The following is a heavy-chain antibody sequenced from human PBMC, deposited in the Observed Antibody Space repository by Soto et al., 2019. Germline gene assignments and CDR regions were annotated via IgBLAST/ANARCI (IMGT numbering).Heavy chain of an antibody. Sequence: QVQLVQSGAEVKKPGASVKVSCKASGYTFTSYGVSWVRQAPGQGLEWMGWISGYNGNTNYAQKLQGRVTMTTDTSTSTVYVELRSLRSDDTAVYYCARAGKYYYGSGRPYYYGMDVWGQGITVTVSS. CDR2: ISGYNGNT. V-gene: IGHV1-18*04. D-gene: IGHD3-10*01. CDR1: GYTFTSYG. CDR3: ARAGKYYYGSGRPYYYGMDV. J-gene: IGHJ6*02.